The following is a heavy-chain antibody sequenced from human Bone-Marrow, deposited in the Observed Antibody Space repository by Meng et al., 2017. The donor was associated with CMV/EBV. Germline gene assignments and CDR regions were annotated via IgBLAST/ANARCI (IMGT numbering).Heavy chain of an antibody. D-gene: IGHD1-1*01. Sequence: GGSLRLSCAASGFTFDDYAMHWVRQAPGKGLEWVSGISWNSGSIGYADSVKGRFTISRDNAKNSLYLQMNSLRAEDTAVYYCARDLIDQERGVDYYYGMDVWGQGTTVTVSS. CDR3: ARDLIDQERGVDYYYGMDV. CDR1: GFTFDDYA. V-gene: IGHV3-9*01. J-gene: IGHJ6*02. CDR2: ISWNSGSI.